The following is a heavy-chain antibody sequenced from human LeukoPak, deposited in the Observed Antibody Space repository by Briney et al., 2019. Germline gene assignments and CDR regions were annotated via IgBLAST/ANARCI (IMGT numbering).Heavy chain of an antibody. V-gene: IGHV3-30*04. CDR2: ISYAGSNE. Sequence: LPGGSLRLSCAPSGFTFSNYAMHWVRQVPGKGLEWVAVISYAGSNEHYADSVKDRFTISRDNSKNTLFLQMNSLRAEDTAVYYCVRSGRGTYYYFDYWGQGTLVTVSS. CDR1: GFTFSNYA. J-gene: IGHJ4*02. D-gene: IGHD1-26*01. CDR3: VRSGRGTYYYFDY.